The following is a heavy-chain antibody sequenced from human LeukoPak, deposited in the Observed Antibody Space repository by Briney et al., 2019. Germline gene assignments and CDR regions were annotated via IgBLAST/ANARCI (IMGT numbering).Heavy chain of an antibody. J-gene: IGHJ4*02. CDR1: GFTFSTYT. V-gene: IGHV3-23*01. CDR2: IGSSGGGM. CDR3: AIDPNWGTHS. D-gene: IGHD7-27*01. Sequence: GGSLRLSCAASGFTFSTYTMYWVRHPPGKGLEWVSIIGSSGGGMHYADSVKGRFTISRDNSKNALYLQMNSLRVEDTAVYYCAIDPNWGTHSWGQGVLVTVSS.